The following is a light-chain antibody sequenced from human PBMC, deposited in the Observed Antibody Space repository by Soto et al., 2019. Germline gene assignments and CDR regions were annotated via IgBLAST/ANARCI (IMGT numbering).Light chain of an antibody. V-gene: IGLV6-57*04. Sequence: NFMLTQPHSVSESPGKTVTISCTRSSGSIASNYVQWYQQRPGSAPTTVIYEDNQRPSGVPDRFSGSIDSSSNSASLTISGLKTEDEADYYCQSYDSRNPGLFGTGTKLTVL. CDR1: SGSIASNY. J-gene: IGLJ1*01. CDR3: QSYDSRNPGL. CDR2: EDN.